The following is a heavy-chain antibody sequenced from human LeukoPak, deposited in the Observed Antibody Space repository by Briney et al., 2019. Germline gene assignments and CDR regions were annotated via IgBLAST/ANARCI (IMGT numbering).Heavy chain of an antibody. Sequence: SVKVSCKASGGTFSSYAISWVRQAPGQGLEWMGRIIPILGIANYAQKFQGRVTITADKSTSTAYMELSSLRSEDTAVYYCARDQTPYYYGSGSQFRGQGTLVTVSS. CDR1: GGTFSSYA. CDR2: IIPILGIA. D-gene: IGHD3-10*01. J-gene: IGHJ4*02. V-gene: IGHV1-69*04. CDR3: ARDQTPYYYGSGSQF.